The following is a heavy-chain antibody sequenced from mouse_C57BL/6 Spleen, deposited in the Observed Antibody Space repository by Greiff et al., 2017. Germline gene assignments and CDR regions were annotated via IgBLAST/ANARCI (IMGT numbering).Heavy chain of an antibody. V-gene: IGHV2-6*01. CDR1: GFSLTSSG. CDR3: ASGGLRFAY. J-gene: IGHJ3*01. Sequence: VQLQQSGPGLVAPSQSLSITCTVSGFSLTSSGVDWVRQSPGKGLAWLGVIWGVGSTNYNSALKSRLNISKDNSKSQVFLKMNSLQTDDTAMYYCASGGLRFAYWGQGTLVTVSA. D-gene: IGHD2-4*01. CDR2: IWGVGST.